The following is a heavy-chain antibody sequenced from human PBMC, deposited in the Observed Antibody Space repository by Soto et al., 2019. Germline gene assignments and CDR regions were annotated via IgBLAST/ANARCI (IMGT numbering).Heavy chain of an antibody. J-gene: IGHJ5*02. D-gene: IGHD3-16*01. V-gene: IGHV6-1*01. CDR2: TYYRSKWYS. Sequence: SQTLSLTCDISGDSVSSNSASWMWIRQSPSRGLEWLGRTYYRSKWYSEYADSVKSRITVNADTSKNQFFLHLNSVTSEDTAVYFCARDGGDVGWIDPWGQGTLVTVSS. CDR3: ARDGGDVGWIDP. CDR1: GDSVSSNSAS.